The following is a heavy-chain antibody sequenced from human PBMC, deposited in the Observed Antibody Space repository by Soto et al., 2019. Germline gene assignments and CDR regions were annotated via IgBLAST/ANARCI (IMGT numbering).Heavy chain of an antibody. CDR2: IYYSGST. J-gene: IGHJ6*02. CDR3: ARGGYYGSGSYSSYYYYGMDA. V-gene: IGHV4-30-4*02. D-gene: IGHD3-10*01. Sequence: SSDTLSLTCTVSGGSISSGDYYWSWIRQPPGKGLELIGYIYYSGSTYYNPSLKSRVTISVDTSKSQFSLKPSSVTAADTAVYYCARGGYYGSGSYSSYYYYGMDAWGQGTTVTV. CDR1: GGSISSGDYY.